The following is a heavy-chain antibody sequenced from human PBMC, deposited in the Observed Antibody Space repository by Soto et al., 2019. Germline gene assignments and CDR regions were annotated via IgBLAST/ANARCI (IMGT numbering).Heavy chain of an antibody. D-gene: IGHD6-19*01. V-gene: IGHV1-69*01. CDR1: GGTCSTYA. Sequence: QVQLEQSGAEVKQPGSSVKVSCKTSGGTCSTYAINWVRQAPGQGLEWMGAIIPLFGTADYSQKFQGRVTITADESTSTAYMELSSLRSDDTAVYFCARPKGTYSSGYYYFDFWGQGTLVTVSS. J-gene: IGHJ4*02. CDR3: ARPKGTYSSGYYYFDF. CDR2: IIPLFGTA.